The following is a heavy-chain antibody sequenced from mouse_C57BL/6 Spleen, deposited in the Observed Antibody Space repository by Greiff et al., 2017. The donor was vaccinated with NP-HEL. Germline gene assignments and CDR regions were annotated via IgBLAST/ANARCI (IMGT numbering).Heavy chain of an antibody. CDR1: GYTFTSYW. CDR3: ARGGYSNLGDY. D-gene: IGHD2-5*01. J-gene: IGHJ2*01. V-gene: IGHV1-59*01. CDR2: IDPSDSYT. Sequence: QVQLKQPGAELVRPGTSVKLSCKASGYTFTSYWMHWVKQRPGQGLEWIGVIDPSDSYTNYNQKFKGKATLTVDTSSSTAYMQLSSLTSEDSAVYYCARGGYSNLGDYWGQGTTLTVSS.